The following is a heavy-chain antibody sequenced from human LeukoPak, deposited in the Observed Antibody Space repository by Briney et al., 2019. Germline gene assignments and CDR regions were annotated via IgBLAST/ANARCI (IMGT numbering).Heavy chain of an antibody. V-gene: IGHV4-59*12. CDR2: IYYSGST. CDR3: ARTFYDILTGYYSSYYYYYMDV. CDR1: GGSISSYY. J-gene: IGHJ6*03. Sequence: SETLSLTCTVSGGSISSYYWSWIRQPPGKGLEWIGYIYYSGSTNYNPSLKSRVTISVDTSKNQFSLKLSSVTAADTAVYYCARTFYDILTGYYSSYYYYYMDVWGKGTTVTVSS. D-gene: IGHD3-9*01.